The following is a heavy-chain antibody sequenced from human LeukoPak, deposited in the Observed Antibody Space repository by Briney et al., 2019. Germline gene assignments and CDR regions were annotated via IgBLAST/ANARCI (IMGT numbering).Heavy chain of an antibody. V-gene: IGHV4-59*01. CDR2: IYYSGST. CDR1: GGSISSYY. D-gene: IGHD3-10*01. CDR3: ARADGSGSYYTPLDY. J-gene: IGHJ4*02. Sequence: SETLSLTCTVSGGSISSYYWSWIRQPPGRGLEWIGYIYYSGSTNYNPSLKSRVTISVDTSKNQFSLKLSSVTAADTAVYYCARADGSGSYYTPLDYWGQGTLVTVSS.